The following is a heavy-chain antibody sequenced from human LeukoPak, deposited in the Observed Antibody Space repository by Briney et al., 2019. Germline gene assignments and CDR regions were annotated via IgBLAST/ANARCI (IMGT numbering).Heavy chain of an antibody. V-gene: IGHV4-39*01. Sequence: SETLSLTCTVSGGSISSSSYYWGWIRQPPGKGLEWIGSFYYSGSTYYSPSLKSRVTISVDTSKNQFSLKLNSVTVADTAVYYCARRSTTWNAFDIWGQGTMVTVS. J-gene: IGHJ3*02. CDR3: ARRSTTWNAFDI. CDR1: GGSISSSSYY. D-gene: IGHD6-13*01. CDR2: FYYSGST.